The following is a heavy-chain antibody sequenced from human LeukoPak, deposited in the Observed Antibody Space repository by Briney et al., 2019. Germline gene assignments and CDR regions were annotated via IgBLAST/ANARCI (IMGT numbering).Heavy chain of an antibody. V-gene: IGHV3-21*01. CDR2: ISSSSSYI. CDR1: GFTFSSYS. J-gene: IGHJ4*02. CDR3: ATGELVQSGFDY. Sequence: GGSLRLSCAASGFTFSSYSMNWVRQAPGKGLEWVSSISSSSSYIYYADSVKGRFTISRDNAKNSLYLQMNSLRAEDTAVYYCATGELVQSGFDYWGQGTLVTVSS. D-gene: IGHD6-13*01.